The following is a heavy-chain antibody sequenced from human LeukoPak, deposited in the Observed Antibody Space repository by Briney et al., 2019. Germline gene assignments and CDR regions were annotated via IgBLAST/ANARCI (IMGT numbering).Heavy chain of an antibody. V-gene: IGHV1-46*01. D-gene: IGHD6-13*01. CDR3: ARDLPYSSSWESIDY. CDR1: GYTFTSYY. CDR2: INPSGGST. Sequence: ASVKVSCKASGYTFTSYYMHWVRQAPGQGLEWMGIINPSGGSTSYAQKFQGRVTMTTDTSTSTAYMELRSLRSDDTAVYYCARDLPYSSSWESIDYWGQGTLVTVSS. J-gene: IGHJ4*02.